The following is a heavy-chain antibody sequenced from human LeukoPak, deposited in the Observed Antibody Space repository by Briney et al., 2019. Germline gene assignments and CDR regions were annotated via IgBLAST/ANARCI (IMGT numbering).Heavy chain of an antibody. CDR2: IYTSGST. V-gene: IGHV4-4*07. CDR3: ARDVWIFGVVNKYYFDY. J-gene: IGHJ4*02. D-gene: IGHD3-3*01. CDR1: GGSISSYY. Sequence: SETLSLTCTVSGGSISSYYWSWIRKPAGKGLEWIGRIYTSGSTNYNPSLKSRVTMSVDTSKNQFSLKLSSVTAADTAVYYCARDVWIFGVVNKYYFDYWGQGTLVTVSS.